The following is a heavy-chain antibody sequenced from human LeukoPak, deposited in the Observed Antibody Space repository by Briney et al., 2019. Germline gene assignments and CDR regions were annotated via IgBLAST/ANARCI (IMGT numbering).Heavy chain of an antibody. CDR2: NYYSGST. CDR3: ARETIDITITVVVRMGDAFDI. J-gene: IGHJ3*02. Sequence: SETLSLTCTVSGGSISSGDYYWDWIRQPPGKGLKWIGSNYYSGSTYYNQSPKSRVTMFVDASKNQFSLRLSSVTAADTAVYYCARETIDITITVVVRMGDAFDIWGQGTMVTVSS. V-gene: IGHV4-39*02. D-gene: IGHD3-22*01. CDR1: GGSISSGDYY.